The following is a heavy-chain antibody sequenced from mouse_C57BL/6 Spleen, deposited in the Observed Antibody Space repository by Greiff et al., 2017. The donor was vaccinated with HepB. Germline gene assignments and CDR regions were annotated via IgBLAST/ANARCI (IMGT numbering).Heavy chain of an antibody. D-gene: IGHD2-4*01. J-gene: IGHJ2*01. CDR3: ARMGYYDYESFDY. CDR1: GFTFSDYG. CDR2: ISSGSSTI. Sequence: VQLKESGGGLVKPGGSLKLSCAASGFTFSDYGMHWVRQAPEKGLEWVAYISSGSSTIYYADTVKGRFTISRDNAKNTLFLQMTRRRSEDTAMYYCARMGYYDYESFDYWGQGTTLTVSS. V-gene: IGHV5-17*01.